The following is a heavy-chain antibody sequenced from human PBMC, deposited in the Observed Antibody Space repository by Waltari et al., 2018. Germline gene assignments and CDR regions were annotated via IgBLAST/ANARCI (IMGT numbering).Heavy chain of an antibody. V-gene: IGHV1-8*01. J-gene: IGHJ4*02. CDR1: GYPITSSH. D-gene: IGHD6-13*01. CDR3: ARGITAGFDY. CDR2: MNTNTGQT. Sequence: QVHLVQTGAEVKMPGASLTLSCKASGYPITSSHINWVRQATGQGLEWMEWMNTNTGQTDYAQKFQGRVTMTRDTSISTAYMELSSLTSEDTAVYYCARGITAGFDYWGQGTLITVSS.